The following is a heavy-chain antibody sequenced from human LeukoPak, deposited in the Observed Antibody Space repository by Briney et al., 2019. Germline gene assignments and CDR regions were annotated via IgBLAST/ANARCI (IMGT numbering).Heavy chain of an antibody. CDR3: ARGKLWFGETETYYYYGMDV. CDR2: IGSSSRNI. J-gene: IGHJ6*04. Sequence: PGGSLRLSCAASGFTFNTYTMIWVRLAPGKGLEWVSSIGSSSRNIYYADSVEGRFTVSRDNAKNSLYLQMNSLRAEDTAAYYCARGKLWFGETETYYYYGMDVWGTGTTVTVSS. D-gene: IGHD3-10*01. V-gene: IGHV3-21*01. CDR1: GFTFNTYT.